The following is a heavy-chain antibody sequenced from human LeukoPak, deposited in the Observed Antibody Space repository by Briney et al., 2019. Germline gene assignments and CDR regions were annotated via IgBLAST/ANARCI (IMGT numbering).Heavy chain of an antibody. CDR1: GFTFSSYG. CDR2: IRYDGSNK. Sequence: QPGGSLRLSCAASGFTFSSYGMHWVRQAPGKGLEWVAFIRYDGSNKYYADSVKGRFTISRDNSKNTLYLQMNSLRAEDTAVYYCAKASQGGGATRGGATFDYWGQGTLVTVSS. CDR3: AKASQGGGATRGGATFDY. V-gene: IGHV3-30*02. J-gene: IGHJ4*02. D-gene: IGHD1-26*01.